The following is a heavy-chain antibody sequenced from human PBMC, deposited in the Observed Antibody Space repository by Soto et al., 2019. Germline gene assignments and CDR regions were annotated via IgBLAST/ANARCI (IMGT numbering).Heavy chain of an antibody. D-gene: IGHD3-9*01. CDR3: ARDAYTYYDILTGLFSYYFDY. V-gene: IGHV1-2*04. CDR2: INPNSGGT. J-gene: IGHJ4*02. CDR1: GYTFTGYY. Sequence: GASVKVSCKASGYTFTGYYMHWVRQAPGQGLEWMGWINPNSGGTNYAQKFQGWVTMTRDTSISTAYMELSRLRSDDTAVYYCARDAYTYYDILTGLFSYYFDYWGQGTLVTVSS.